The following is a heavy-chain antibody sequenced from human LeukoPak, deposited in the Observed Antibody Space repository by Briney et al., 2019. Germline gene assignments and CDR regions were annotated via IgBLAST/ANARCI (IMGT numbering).Heavy chain of an antibody. V-gene: IGHV3-7*01. CDR1: GFRLSTYW. J-gene: IGHJ4*02. CDR2: IKRDGSEK. CDR3: ARDGKSAALGY. Sequence: GGSLRLSCAASGFRLSTYWMSWVRQAPGKGLEWVANIKRDGSEKCYVDSVMGRFTISRDNGKNSLYLQMNSLRAEDTAVYYCARDGKSAALGYWGQGTLVTVSS. D-gene: IGHD6-13*01.